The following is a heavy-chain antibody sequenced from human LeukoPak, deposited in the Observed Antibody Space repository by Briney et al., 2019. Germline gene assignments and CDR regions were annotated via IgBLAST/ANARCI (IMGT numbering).Heavy chain of an antibody. V-gene: IGHV3-23*01. CDR1: GFSFSNSA. Sequence: GGSLRLSCAASGFSFSNSAMSWVRQAPGKGLEWVSGISGDSGGTNYADSVKGRFTISRDNSKSTLYLQMNSLRAEDTAAYYCAKDGGPTVFYYFDSWGQGTLVTVSS. CDR2: ISGDSGGT. D-gene: IGHD1-1*01. CDR3: AKDGGPTVFYYFDS. J-gene: IGHJ4*02.